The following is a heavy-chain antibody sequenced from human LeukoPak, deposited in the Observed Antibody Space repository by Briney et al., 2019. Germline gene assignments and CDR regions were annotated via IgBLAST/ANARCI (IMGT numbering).Heavy chain of an antibody. D-gene: IGHD6-19*01. Sequence: GGSLRLSCAASGFTFSSYAMSWVRQAPGKGLEWVSAISGSGGSTYYTDSVKGRFTISRDNSKNTLFLQVNSLRAEDTAVYYCAKVAGYSSRDALDIWGQGTMVTVSS. J-gene: IGHJ3*02. CDR1: GFTFSSYA. CDR3: AKVAGYSSRDALDI. CDR2: ISGSGGST. V-gene: IGHV3-23*01.